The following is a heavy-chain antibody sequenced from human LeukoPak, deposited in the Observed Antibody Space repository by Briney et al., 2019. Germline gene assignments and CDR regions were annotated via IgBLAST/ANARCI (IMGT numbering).Heavy chain of an antibody. CDR1: GFSFSGHW. Sequence: PGGSLRLSCTASGFSFSGHWMHWARQLPGKGLVWVSRISPTGSTTSYADSVKGRFTISRDNAKNTLYLQVNGLRVDDTAVYYCAGDGHYGMYVWGQGTTVTVSS. V-gene: IGHV3-74*01. CDR3: AGDGHYGMYV. J-gene: IGHJ6*02. CDR2: ISPTGSTT.